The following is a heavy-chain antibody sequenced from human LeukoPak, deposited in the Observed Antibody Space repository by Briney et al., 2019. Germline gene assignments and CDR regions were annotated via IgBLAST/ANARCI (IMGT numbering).Heavy chain of an antibody. CDR1: GGSISSYY. V-gene: IGHV4-4*07. J-gene: IGHJ6*03. D-gene: IGHD3-3*01. CDR3: ARVNDFWSGYWDYYYMDV. CDR2: IYTSGST. Sequence: PSETLSLTCTVSGGSISSYYWSWIRQPAGKGLEWIGRIYTSGSTNYNPSLKSRVTISVDTSKNQFSLKLSSVTAADTAVYYCARVNDFWSGYWDYYYMDVWGKGTTVTVSS.